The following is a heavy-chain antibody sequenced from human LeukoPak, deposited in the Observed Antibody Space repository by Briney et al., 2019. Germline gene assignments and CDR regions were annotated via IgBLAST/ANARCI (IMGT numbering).Heavy chain of an antibody. D-gene: IGHD5-12*01. Sequence: ETLSLTCAVYGGSFSGYYWTWTRQPPGKGLEWVANIKQDGSAKYYVDSVKGRFTISRDNAKNSLYLQMNSLRAEDTAVYYCARVEASGYDYGAFDYWGQGTLVTVSS. J-gene: IGHJ4*02. CDR3: ARVEASGYDYGAFDY. CDR2: IKQDGSAK. CDR1: GGSFSGYY. V-gene: IGHV3-7*01.